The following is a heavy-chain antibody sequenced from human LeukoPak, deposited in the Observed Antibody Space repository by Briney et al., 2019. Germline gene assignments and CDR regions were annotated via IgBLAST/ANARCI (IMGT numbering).Heavy chain of an antibody. CDR1: GFSVSSGYY. Sequence: SETLSLTCAVSGFSVSSGYYWGWIRHPPGKGLEWIGTINHSGSTFYNPSLKSRVTTSVDTSKNQFSLRLSSVTAADTAVYYCARRMAGATTDAFDIWGQGTMVTVSS. CDR2: INHSGST. V-gene: IGHV4-38-2*01. CDR3: ARRMAGATTDAFDI. D-gene: IGHD6-19*01. J-gene: IGHJ3*02.